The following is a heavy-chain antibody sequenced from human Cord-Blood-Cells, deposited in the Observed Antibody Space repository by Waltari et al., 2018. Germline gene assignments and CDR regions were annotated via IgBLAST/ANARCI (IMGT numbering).Heavy chain of an antibody. V-gene: IGHV4-31*03. CDR3: ARDRYCSGGSCYGWFDP. CDR2: IYYRGST. CDR1: GGSISSGGYY. D-gene: IGHD2-15*01. Sequence: QVQLQESGPGLVKPSQTLSLTCTVSGGSISSGGYYWSWLRQHPGKGLEWIGYIYYRGSTYYNPSLKSRVTISVDTSKNQFSLKLSSVTAADTAVYYCARDRYCSGGSCYGWFDPWGQGTLVTVSS. J-gene: IGHJ5*02.